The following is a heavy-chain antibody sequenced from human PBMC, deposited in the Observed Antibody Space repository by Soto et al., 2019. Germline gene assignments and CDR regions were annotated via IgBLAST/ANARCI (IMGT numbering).Heavy chain of an antibody. D-gene: IGHD4-17*01. CDR2: IIPIFGTA. CDR1: GGTFSSYA. J-gene: IGHJ4*02. CDR3: ASPPPHGDPFDY. V-gene: IGHV1-69*01. Sequence: QVQLVQSGAEVKKPGSSVKVSCKASGGTFSSYAISWVRQAPGQGLEWMGGIIPIFGTANYAQKFQGRVTNTADESTSTAYLGLSSLRSEDTAVYYCASPPPHGDPFDYWGQGTLVPGSS.